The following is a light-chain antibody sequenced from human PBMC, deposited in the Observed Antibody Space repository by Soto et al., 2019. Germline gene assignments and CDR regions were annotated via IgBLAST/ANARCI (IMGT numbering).Light chain of an antibody. J-gene: IGLJ2*01. V-gene: IGLV2-14*01. CDR3: SSYAISSGVI. CDR2: AVS. CDR1: STDVDAYNY. Sequence: QSALTQPASVSGSPGQSITISCTGTSTDVDAYNYVSWYQHHPGKAPKLLIYAVSYRPSGVSYRFSGSKSGNTASLTISGLQAEDEADYHCSSYAISSGVIFGGGTKLTVL.